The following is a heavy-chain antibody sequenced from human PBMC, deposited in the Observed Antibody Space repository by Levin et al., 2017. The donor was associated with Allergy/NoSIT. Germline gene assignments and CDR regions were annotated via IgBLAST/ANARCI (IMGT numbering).Heavy chain of an antibody. V-gene: IGHV1-2*02. CDR3: ARVRAKRGSGSYYNLNDDAFDI. J-gene: IGHJ3*02. Sequence: ASVKVSCKASRYTFTAYYIHWVRQAPGQGLEWMGWINPNSGGTNYAQKFQGRVTMTRDTSISTAYMELSRLRSDDTAVYYCARVRAKRGSGSYYNLNDDAFDIWGQGTMVTVSS. CDR2: INPNSGGT. CDR1: RYTFTAYY. D-gene: IGHD3-10*01.